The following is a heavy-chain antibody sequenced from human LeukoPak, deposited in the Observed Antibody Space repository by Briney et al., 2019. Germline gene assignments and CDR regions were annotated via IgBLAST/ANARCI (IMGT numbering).Heavy chain of an antibody. CDR1: RFTFSNYV. CDR3: AKDPRRYSRTGGYFDY. J-gene: IGHJ4*02. V-gene: IGHV3-30*18. CDR2: ISYDGSDK. Sequence: PGRSLRLSCAASRFTFSNYVMHRVRQAPGEGLEWVAVISYDGSDKYYADSVKGRFTISRDNSKNTLYLQMNSLRAEDTAVYYCAKDPRRYSRTGGYFDYWGQGTLVTVSS. D-gene: IGHD6-13*01.